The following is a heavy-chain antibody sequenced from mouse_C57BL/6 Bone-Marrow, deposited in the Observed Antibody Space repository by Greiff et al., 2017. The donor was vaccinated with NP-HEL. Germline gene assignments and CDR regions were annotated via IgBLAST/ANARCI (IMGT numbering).Heavy chain of an antibody. CDR3: TSTEVATFDY. CDR2: ISSGGDYI. J-gene: IGHJ2*01. Sequence: DVMLVESGEGLVKPGGSLKLSCAASGFTFSSYAMSWVRQTPEKRLEWVAYISSGGDYIYYADTVKGRFTISRDNARNTLYLQMSSLKSEDTAMYYCTSTEVATFDYWGQGTTLTVSS. V-gene: IGHV5-9-1*02. CDR1: GFTFSSYA. D-gene: IGHD1-1*01.